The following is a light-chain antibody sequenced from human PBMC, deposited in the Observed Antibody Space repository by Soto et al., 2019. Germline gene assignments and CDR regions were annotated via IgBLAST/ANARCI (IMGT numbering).Light chain of an antibody. CDR3: QQRRDT. V-gene: IGKV3-11*01. CDR1: QSVRSS. J-gene: IGKJ2*01. CDR2: DAS. Sequence: EIVLTQSPATLSLSPGERATLSCRASQSVRSSLAWYQQKPGQAPRLLIYDASIGAPDIPARFTGSGSGTDCTLTIGSLDPEDFAVYYCQQRRDTFGQGTKLEIK.